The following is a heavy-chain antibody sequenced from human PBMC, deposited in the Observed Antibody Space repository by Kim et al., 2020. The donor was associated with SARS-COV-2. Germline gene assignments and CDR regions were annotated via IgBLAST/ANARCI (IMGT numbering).Heavy chain of an antibody. CDR3: ARAPPTRGGYSYGWYDAFDI. V-gene: IGHV3-11*05. D-gene: IGHD5-18*01. J-gene: IGHJ3*02. Sequence: RFTISRDNAKNSLYLQMNSLRAEDTAVYYCARAPPTRGGYSYGWYDAFDIWGQGTMVTVSS.